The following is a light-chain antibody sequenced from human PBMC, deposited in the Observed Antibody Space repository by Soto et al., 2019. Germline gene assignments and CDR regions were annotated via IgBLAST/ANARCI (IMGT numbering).Light chain of an antibody. J-gene: IGLJ1*01. V-gene: IGLV2-8*01. Sequence: QSALTQPASVSGSPGQSITISCTGTTSDVGGYNYVSWFQQYPGKAPKLIIYEVSERPSGVPDRFSGSKSGNTASLAVSGLQAEDEAHYYCNSYAGTSNVFGTGTKLTVL. CDR1: TSDVGGYNY. CDR3: NSYAGTSNV. CDR2: EVS.